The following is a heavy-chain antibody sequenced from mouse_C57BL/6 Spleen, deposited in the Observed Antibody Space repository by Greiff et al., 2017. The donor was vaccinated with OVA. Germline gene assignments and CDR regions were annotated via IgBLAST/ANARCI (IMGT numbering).Heavy chain of an antibody. CDR3: ARGQDSNEAMDY. CDR1: GFTFSDYG. D-gene: IGHD2-5*01. J-gene: IGHJ4*01. CDR2: ISNLAYSI. V-gene: IGHV5-15*01. Sequence: EVKLMESGGGLVQPGGSLKLSCAASGFTFSDYGMAWVRQAPRKGPEWVAFISNLAYSIYYADTVTGRFTISRENAKNTLYLEMSSLRSEDTAMYYCARGQDSNEAMDYWGQGTSVTVSS.